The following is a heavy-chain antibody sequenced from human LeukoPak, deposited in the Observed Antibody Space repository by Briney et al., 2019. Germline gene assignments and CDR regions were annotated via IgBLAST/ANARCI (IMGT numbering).Heavy chain of an antibody. Sequence: PGGSLRLSCAASGFTFSDYYMSWIRQAPGKGLEWISYISSSGGTINYADSVKGRFTISRDNAKNTLYLQMNSLRAEDTAVYYCAKPNEAGIVVVIAIDYWGQGTLVTVSS. CDR2: ISSSGGTI. V-gene: IGHV3-11*01. CDR3: AKPNEAGIVVVIAIDY. J-gene: IGHJ4*02. D-gene: IGHD2-21*01. CDR1: GFTFSDYY.